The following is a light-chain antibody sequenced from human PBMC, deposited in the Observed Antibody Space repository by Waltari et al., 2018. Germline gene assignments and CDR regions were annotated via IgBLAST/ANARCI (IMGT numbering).Light chain of an antibody. V-gene: IGKV2D-29*01. Sequence: EILMTQTPLSLSVTPGQSASISCKSSQSLLHTDGKTYLYWYLQKPGQPPQRLSYELNKRFSGVADRFSGSGSGTDFTLKISRVEAEDVGFYYCMQSKQFPLTFGGGTKVEIK. CDR2: ELN. CDR1: QSLLHTDGKTY. J-gene: IGKJ4*01. CDR3: MQSKQFPLT.